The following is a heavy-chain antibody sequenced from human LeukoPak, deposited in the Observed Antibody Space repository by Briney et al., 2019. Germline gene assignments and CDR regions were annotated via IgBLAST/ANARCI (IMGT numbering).Heavy chain of an antibody. CDR1: GFSFGNHA. CDR2: VSGSGDTT. CDR3: AKEASRGYSFAYTPIEKPYYFDY. V-gene: IGHV3-23*01. Sequence: RPGGSLRLSCAASGFSFGNHAMIWVRQAAGKGLEWVSVVSGSGDTTYYADSVKGRFTVFRDNSKNTLFLQMNSLRAEDTAVYSCAKEASRGYSFAYTPIEKPYYFDYWGQGTLVTVSS. D-gene: IGHD5-18*01. J-gene: IGHJ4*02.